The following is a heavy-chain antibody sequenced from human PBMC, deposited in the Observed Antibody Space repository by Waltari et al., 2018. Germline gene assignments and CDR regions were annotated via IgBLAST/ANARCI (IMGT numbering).Heavy chain of an antibody. J-gene: IGHJ4*01. V-gene: IGHV4-61*01. D-gene: IGHD4-4*01. CDR1: GGSFSSGSYY. CDR2: IYYSGST. CDR3: AREDSNSDYFDY. Sequence: QVQLQESGPGLVKPSETLSLTCTVSGGSFSSGSYYWSWIRQPPGKGLEWIGYIYYSGSTNYNPSLKSRVTISVDTSKNQFYLKLSSVTAADTAVYYCAREDSNSDYFDYWGQGTLVTVSS.